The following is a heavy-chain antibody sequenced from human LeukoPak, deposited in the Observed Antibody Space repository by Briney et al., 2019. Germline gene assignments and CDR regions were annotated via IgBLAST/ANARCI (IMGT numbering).Heavy chain of an antibody. CDR1: GVSFSSYG. CDR2: ISYDGSNK. V-gene: IGHV3-30*03. J-gene: IGHJ6*02. CDR3: ARDGTSYGMDV. D-gene: IGHD1-1*01. Sequence: TGGCLRLSCAASGVSFSSYGMHWVRQPPGKGLEWVAFISYDGSNKYYADSVKGRFTISRDNSQNTVYLQMNSLRGEDTAVYYCARDGTSYGMDVWGQGTTVTVSS.